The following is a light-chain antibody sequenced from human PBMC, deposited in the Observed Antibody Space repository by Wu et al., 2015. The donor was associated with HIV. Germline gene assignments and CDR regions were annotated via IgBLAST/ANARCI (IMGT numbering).Light chain of an antibody. CDR3: QQYNYFSRT. CDR1: QSISDW. CDR2: KAS. Sequence: DIQMTQSPSTLSTSVGDRVTITCRASQSISDWLAWYQQKPGKAPKLLIYKASNLETGVPSRFSGSGSGTEFTLTISSLQPDDFATYYCQQYNYFSRTFGQGTKVEIK. V-gene: IGKV1-5*03. J-gene: IGKJ1*01.